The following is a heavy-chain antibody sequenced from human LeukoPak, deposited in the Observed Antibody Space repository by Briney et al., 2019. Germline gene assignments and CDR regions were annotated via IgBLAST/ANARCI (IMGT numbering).Heavy chain of an antibody. D-gene: IGHD4-17*01. CDR3: AKDIVWWGSPSPGDYGDYSAAFDI. J-gene: IGHJ3*02. CDR1: RFTFDDYA. Sequence: QTGGSLRLSCAASRFTFDDYAMHWVRQAPGKGLEWVSGISWNSGSIGYADSVKGRFTISRDNAKNSLYLQMNSLRAEDTALYYCAKDIVWWGSPSPGDYGDYSAAFDIWGQGTMVTVSS. V-gene: IGHV3-9*01. CDR2: ISWNSGSI.